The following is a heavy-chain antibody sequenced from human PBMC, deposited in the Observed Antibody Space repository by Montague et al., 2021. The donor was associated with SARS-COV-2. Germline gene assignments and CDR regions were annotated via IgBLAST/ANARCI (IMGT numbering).Heavy chain of an antibody. Sequence: SLRLSCATSGFTFSKNSMNWVRQAPGKGLEWVSTISSDTLHTFYAESVKGRFTISRDNTKNSLYLQMDNLRAEDTAIYYCAKNGGAHGLDVWGQGTSVSVSS. CDR3: AKNGGAHGLDV. CDR2: ISSDTLHT. D-gene: IGHD4-23*01. V-gene: IGHV3-21*01. CDR1: GFTFSKNS. J-gene: IGHJ6*02.